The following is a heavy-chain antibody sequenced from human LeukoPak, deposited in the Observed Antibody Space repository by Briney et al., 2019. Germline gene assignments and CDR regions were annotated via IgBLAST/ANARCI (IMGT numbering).Heavy chain of an antibody. J-gene: IGHJ4*02. V-gene: IGHV3-20*04. CDR3: ARDFPSGSLYYFDY. D-gene: IGHD3-10*01. CDR2: INWNGGST. Sequence: PGGSLRLSCAASGFTFDDYGMSWVRQAPGKGLEWVSGINWNGGSTGYADSVKGRFTISRDNAKNSLYLQMNSLRAEDTALYYCARDFPSGSLYYFDYWGQGTLVTVSS. CDR1: GFTFDDYG.